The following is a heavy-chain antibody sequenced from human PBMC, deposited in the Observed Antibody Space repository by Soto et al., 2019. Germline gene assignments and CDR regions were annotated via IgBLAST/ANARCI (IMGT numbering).Heavy chain of an antibody. CDR2: ISAYNGNT. CDR3: ARALRGGSLTYYYYGMDV. J-gene: IGHJ6*02. D-gene: IGHD2-15*01. V-gene: IGHV1-18*01. Sequence: ASVKVSCKASGYTFTSYGISWVRQAPGQGLEWMGWISAYNGNTNYAQNLQGRVTMTTDTSTSTVYMELRSLRSDDTAVYYCARALRGGSLTYYYYGMDVWGQGTTVTVSS. CDR1: GYTFTSYG.